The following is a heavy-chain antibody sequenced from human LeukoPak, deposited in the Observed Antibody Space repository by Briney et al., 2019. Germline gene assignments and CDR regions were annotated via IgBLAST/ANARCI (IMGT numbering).Heavy chain of an antibody. D-gene: IGHD3-22*01. Sequence: SETLSLTCLVSGEPISSYYWSWIRQAPGRGPEYIGNVYYNGNTNYNPSLKSRVTISVDTSKNQFSLKLSSVTAADTAVYYCARDHYYDSSGYTFRHWGQGTLVTVSS. V-gene: IGHV4-59*01. CDR1: GEPISSYY. CDR2: VYYNGNT. CDR3: ARDHYYDSSGYTFRH. J-gene: IGHJ1*01.